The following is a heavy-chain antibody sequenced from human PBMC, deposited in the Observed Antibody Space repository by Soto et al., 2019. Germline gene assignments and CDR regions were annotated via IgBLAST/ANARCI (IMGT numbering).Heavy chain of an antibody. D-gene: IGHD3-22*01. CDR3: ARVSFETSGYADY. CDR1: GYIFSSYT. J-gene: IGHJ4*02. V-gene: IGHV1-3*01. Sequence: ASVKVSCKASGYIFSSYTMHWVRQAPGQRLEWMGWINAANGNTKYSQNFQGRVTISRDTSASTAYLELSSLRSEDTAVYYCARVSFETSGYADYWGQGTLVTVSS. CDR2: INAANGNT.